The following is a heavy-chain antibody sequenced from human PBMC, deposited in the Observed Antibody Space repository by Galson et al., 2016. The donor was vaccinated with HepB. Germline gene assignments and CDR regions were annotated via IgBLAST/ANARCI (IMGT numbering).Heavy chain of an antibody. V-gene: IGHV3-33*01. CDR1: GFAFSRNG. D-gene: IGHD2/OR15-2a*01. CDR3: ASEAPILAPTLDY. Sequence: SLRLSCAASGFAFSRNGMHWVRQAPGKGLEWVAVIWYDGSNKYHADSVKGRFTISRDNSKNTLSLQMNSLRAEDTAVYYCASEAPILAPTLDYWGQGTLVTVSS. J-gene: IGHJ4*02. CDR2: IWYDGSNK.